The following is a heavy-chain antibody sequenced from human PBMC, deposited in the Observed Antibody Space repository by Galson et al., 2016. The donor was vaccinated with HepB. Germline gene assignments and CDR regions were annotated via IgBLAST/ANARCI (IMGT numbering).Heavy chain of an antibody. J-gene: IGHJ6*02. Sequence: SVKVSCKASGFTFSTSAVQWVRQARGQRLEWIGWVVVDTDNTNYAQRFQDRVAITRDMSTRTAYMQLSNLRSEDTAVYYCAADSFGYGMDVWGQGTTVTVSS. CDR3: AADSFGYGMDV. V-gene: IGHV1-58*01. CDR1: GFTFSTSA. D-gene: IGHD3-16*01. CDR2: VVVDTDNT.